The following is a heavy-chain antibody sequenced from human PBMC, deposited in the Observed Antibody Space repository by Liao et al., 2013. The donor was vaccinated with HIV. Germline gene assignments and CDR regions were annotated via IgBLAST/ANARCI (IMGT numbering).Heavy chain of an antibody. Sequence: QVQLQESGPGLVKPSDTLSLTCSVSGGSISSYYWSWIRQPPGKGLEWIGNIYYDGTTNYNPALKSRVTISVATSKKHFSLKLRAVTAADTAVFYCARGSKRRRAFDVWGPGTLVTVSS. V-gene: IGHV4-59*07. J-gene: IGHJ3*01. CDR2: IYYDGTT. D-gene: IGHD6-6*01. CDR3: ARGSKRRRAFDV. CDR1: GGSISSYY.